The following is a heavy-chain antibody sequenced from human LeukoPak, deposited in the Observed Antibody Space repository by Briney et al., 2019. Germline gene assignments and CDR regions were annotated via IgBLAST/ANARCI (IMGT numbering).Heavy chain of an antibody. V-gene: IGHV4-34*01. CDR3: ARGRFGDYGYYYYYGMDV. Sequence: SETLSLTCAVYGGSFSGYYWSWIRQPPGKGLEWIGEINHSGSTNYNPSLKSRVTISVDTSKNQFSLKLSSVTAADTAVYYCARGRFGDYGYYYYYGMDVWGQGTTVTVSS. CDR2: INHSGST. CDR1: GGSFSGYY. D-gene: IGHD4-17*01. J-gene: IGHJ6*02.